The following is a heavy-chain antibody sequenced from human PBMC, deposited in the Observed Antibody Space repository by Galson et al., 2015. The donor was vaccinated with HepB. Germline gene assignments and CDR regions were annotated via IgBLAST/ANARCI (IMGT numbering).Heavy chain of an antibody. CDR1: GFTFSSYG. J-gene: IGHJ4*02. V-gene: IGHV3-33*01. D-gene: IGHD6-19*01. Sequence: SLRLSCAASGFTFSSYGMHWVRQAPGKGLEWVAVIWYDGSNKYYADSVKGRFTISRDNSKNTLYLQMNSLRAEDTAVYYCAREQGPQRGGWYLPDDYWGQGTLVTVSS. CDR2: IWYDGSNK. CDR3: AREQGPQRGGWYLPDDY.